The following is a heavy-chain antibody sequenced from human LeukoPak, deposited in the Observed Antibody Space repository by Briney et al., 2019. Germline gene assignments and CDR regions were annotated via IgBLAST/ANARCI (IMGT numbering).Heavy chain of an antibody. Sequence: GASVKVSGKASGYTFTSYDINGVGQATGQGLEWMGWMNPNSGNTGYAQKFQGRVTITRNTSIRTAYMELSSLRSEDTAVYYCARGLVPDYWGQGTLVTVSS. CDR3: ARGLVPDY. J-gene: IGHJ4*02. CDR1: GYTFTSYD. CDR2: MNPNSGNT. V-gene: IGHV1-8*03. D-gene: IGHD2-8*02.